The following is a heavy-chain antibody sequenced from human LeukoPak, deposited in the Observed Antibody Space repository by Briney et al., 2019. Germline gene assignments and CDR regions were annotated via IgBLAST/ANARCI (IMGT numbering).Heavy chain of an antibody. D-gene: IGHD3-9*01. CDR3: ASARNYDVLTGYFLDY. Sequence: SETLSLTCIVSGGSISNGNYYWVWIRQPPGKGLEWIVSIYYSGITYYNPSLKSRITISVDTAKNQFSLKLSSVTAADTAVYYCASARNYDVLTGYFLDYWGQGALVTVSS. J-gene: IGHJ4*02. CDR1: GGSISNGNYY. CDR2: IYYSGIT. V-gene: IGHV4-39*01.